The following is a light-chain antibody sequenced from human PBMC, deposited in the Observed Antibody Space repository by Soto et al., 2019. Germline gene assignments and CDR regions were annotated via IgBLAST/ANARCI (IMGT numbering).Light chain of an antibody. Sequence: EIVLTQSPGTLSLSPGERATLSCRASQSVSNSFLAWYQQKPGQAPRLLIYGASSRATGNPDRFSGSGSVTDFTLTISRLEPEDFAVYYCQQYGSSPWTFGQGTKVEIK. CDR2: GAS. CDR1: QSVSNSF. CDR3: QQYGSSPWT. J-gene: IGKJ1*01. V-gene: IGKV3-20*01.